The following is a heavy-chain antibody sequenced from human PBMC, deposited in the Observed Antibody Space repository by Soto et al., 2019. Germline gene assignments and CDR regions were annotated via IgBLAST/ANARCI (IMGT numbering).Heavy chain of an antibody. V-gene: IGHV1-3*01. CDR3: AIFFGPYSSGWYRVSWFDP. Sequence: ASVKVSCKASVYTFTSYAMHWVRQAPGQRLEWMGWINAGNGNTKYSQKFQGRVTITRDTSASTAYMELSSLRSEDTAVYYCAIFFGPYSSGWYRVSWFDPWGQGTLVTVSS. J-gene: IGHJ5*02. D-gene: IGHD6-19*01. CDR2: INAGNGNT. CDR1: VYTFTSYA.